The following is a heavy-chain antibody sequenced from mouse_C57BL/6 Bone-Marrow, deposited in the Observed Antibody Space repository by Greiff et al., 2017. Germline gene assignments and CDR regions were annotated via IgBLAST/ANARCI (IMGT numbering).Heavy chain of an antibody. CDR3: AREGYYFDY. Sequence: EVQRVESGPGLVQPSQSLSLTCSVTGYSITSGYYWNWIRQFPGNKLEWMGYISYDGSNNYNPSLKNRISITRDTSKNQFFLKLNSVTTEDTATYYCAREGYYFDYWGQGTTLTVSS. CDR2: ISYDGSN. V-gene: IGHV3-6*01. J-gene: IGHJ2*01. CDR1: GYSITSGYY.